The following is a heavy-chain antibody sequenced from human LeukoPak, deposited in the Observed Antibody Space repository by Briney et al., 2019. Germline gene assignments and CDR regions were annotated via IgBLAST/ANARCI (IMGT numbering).Heavy chain of an antibody. D-gene: IGHD3-10*01. Sequence: SKTLSLTCTVSGGSISSYYWSWIRQPAGKGLEWIGRIYTSGSTNYNPSLKSRVTMSVDTSKNQFSLKLSSVTAADTAVYYCARAKYGSGKYYYYYYMDVWGKGTTVTVSS. CDR3: ARAKYGSGKYYYYYYMDV. CDR2: IYTSGST. J-gene: IGHJ6*03. CDR1: GGSISSYY. V-gene: IGHV4-4*07.